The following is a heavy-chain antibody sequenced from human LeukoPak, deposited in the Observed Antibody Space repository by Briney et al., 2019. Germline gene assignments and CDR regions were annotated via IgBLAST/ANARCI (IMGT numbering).Heavy chain of an antibody. V-gene: IGHV3-7*01. Sequence: PGGSLRLSCAASGFNFRMYCMSWVRQAPGKGLEWVANIMQDGNDKYYVASVKGRFTISRDNSKNTLYLQMNSLRAEDTAVYYCLYSGDYEKGYWGQGTLVTVSS. J-gene: IGHJ4*02. CDR3: LYSGDYEKGY. CDR1: GFNFRMYC. D-gene: IGHD4-17*01. CDR2: IMQDGNDK.